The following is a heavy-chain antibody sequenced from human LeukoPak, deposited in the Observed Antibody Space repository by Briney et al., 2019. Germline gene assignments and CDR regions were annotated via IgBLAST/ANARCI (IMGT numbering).Heavy chain of an antibody. CDR1: GASISSWY. Sequence: SETLSLTCTVSGASISSWYWSWIRQPPGKGLEWIGYIYYSGSTNYNPSLKSRVTISVDTSKNQFSLKLSSVTAADTAVYYCARRDTAMVDAFDIWGQGTMVTVSS. CDR2: IYYSGST. D-gene: IGHD5-18*01. J-gene: IGHJ3*02. CDR3: ARRDTAMVDAFDI. V-gene: IGHV4-59*08.